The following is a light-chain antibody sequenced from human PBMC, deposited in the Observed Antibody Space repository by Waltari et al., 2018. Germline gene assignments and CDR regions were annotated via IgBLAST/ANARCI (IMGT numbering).Light chain of an antibody. CDR2: RVS. CDR3: MQGTHWPYT. V-gene: IGKV2-30*02. Sequence: DVVMTQSPLSLPVTLGQAASISCKSSQSLVHRVGNTHLNWFQQRPGQSPRRLIYRVSKRDSGVPDRFSGSCSGTDFTLKISRVEAEDVGIYYCMQGTHWPYTFGQGTKLDIK. J-gene: IGKJ2*01. CDR1: QSLVHRVGNTH.